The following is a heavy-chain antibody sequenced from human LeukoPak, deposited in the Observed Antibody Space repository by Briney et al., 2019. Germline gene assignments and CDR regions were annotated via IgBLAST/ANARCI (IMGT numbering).Heavy chain of an antibody. V-gene: IGHV3-33*08. CDR1: GFTFSSYG. Sequence: GGSLRLPCAASGFTFSSYGMHWVRQAPGKGLEWVAVIWYDGSNKYYADSVKGRFTISRDNSKNTLYLQMNSLRAEDTAVYYCARDPTYYYGSGSVDYWGQGTLVTVSS. CDR2: IWYDGSNK. CDR3: ARDPTYYYGSGSVDY. J-gene: IGHJ4*02. D-gene: IGHD3-10*01.